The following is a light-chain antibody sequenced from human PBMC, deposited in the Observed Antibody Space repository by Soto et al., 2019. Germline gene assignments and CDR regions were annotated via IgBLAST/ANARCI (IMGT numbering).Light chain of an antibody. CDR3: QEVNSFPPWT. J-gene: IGKJ1*01. CDR2: GAS. Sequence: DTQLTQSPSFLSASVGDRVTITCRASQGIRNYLAWYQQKKGKAPKVLIYGASTLQNGVPSRFSGSGFGTEFTLTISSLQPEDSATYYCQEVNSFPPWTFGQGTKVAIK. CDR1: QGIRNY. V-gene: IGKV1-9*01.